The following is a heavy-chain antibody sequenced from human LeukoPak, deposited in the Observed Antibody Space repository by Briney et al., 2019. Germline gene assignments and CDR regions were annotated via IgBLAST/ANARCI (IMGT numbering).Heavy chain of an antibody. V-gene: IGHV1-2*02. Sequence: GASVKVSCKASGYTFTGYYMHWVRQAPGQGLEWMGWINPTSGDTNYARKFQGRVTMTRDTSISTAYMELSRLRSDDTAVYYCARPPAAAGSDYWGQGTLVTVSP. J-gene: IGHJ4*02. CDR2: INPTSGDT. CDR1: GYTFTGYY. D-gene: IGHD6-13*01. CDR3: ARPPAAAGSDY.